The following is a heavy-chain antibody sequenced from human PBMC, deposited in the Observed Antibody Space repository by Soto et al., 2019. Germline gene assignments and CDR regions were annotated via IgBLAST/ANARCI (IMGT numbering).Heavy chain of an antibody. CDR1: GYTFTSYG. CDR3: ARLVAARLSDYYYYGMDV. J-gene: IGHJ6*02. CDR2: ISAYNGNT. Sequence: ASVKVSCKASGYTFTSYGISWLRHAPGQGLEWMGWISAYNGNTNYAQKLQGRVTMTTDTSTSTAYMELRSLRSDDTAVYYCARLVAARLSDYYYYGMDVWGQGTTVTVSS. D-gene: IGHD6-6*01. V-gene: IGHV1-18*01.